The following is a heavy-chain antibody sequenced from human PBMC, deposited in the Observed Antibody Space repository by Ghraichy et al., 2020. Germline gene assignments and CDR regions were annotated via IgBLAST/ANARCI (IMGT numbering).Heavy chain of an antibody. D-gene: IGHD3-9*01. CDR3: ARDGYDILTGSNWFDP. CDR1: GFTFSDYY. Sequence: GGSLRLSCAASGFTFSDYYMSWIRQAPGKGLEWVSYISSSSSYTNYADSVKGRFTISRDNAKNSLYLQMNSLRAEDTAVYYCARDGYDILTGSNWFDPWGQGTLVTVSS. V-gene: IGHV3-11*06. J-gene: IGHJ5*02. CDR2: ISSSSSYT.